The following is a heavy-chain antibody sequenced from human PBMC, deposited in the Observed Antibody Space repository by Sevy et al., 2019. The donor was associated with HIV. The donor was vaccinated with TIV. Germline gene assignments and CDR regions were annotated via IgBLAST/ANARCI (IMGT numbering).Heavy chain of an antibody. CDR3: ARRGTGLDYYYRMDV. J-gene: IGHJ6*02. D-gene: IGHD1-1*01. CDR1: GYTFISYA. CDR2: INAAGGNT. V-gene: IGHV1-3*01. Sequence: ASVKVSCKASGYTFISYAIHWVRQAPGQGLQWMGWINAAGGNTKYSQNFQGRVTFSTDTSANTAYMELSSLRSEDTAVYYCARRGTGLDYYYRMDVWGQGTTVTVSS.